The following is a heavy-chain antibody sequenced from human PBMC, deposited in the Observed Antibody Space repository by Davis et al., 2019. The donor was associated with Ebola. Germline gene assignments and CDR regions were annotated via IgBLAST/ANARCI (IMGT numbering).Heavy chain of an antibody. V-gene: IGHV4-59*05. J-gene: IGHJ6*04. CDR3: ARSFTVTTDYYYYGMDV. Sequence: SETLSLTCTVSGGSISSYYWSWIRQPPGKGLEWIGSIYYSGSTYYNPSLKSRVTISVDTSKNQFSLKLSSVTAADTAVYYCARSFTVTTDYYYYGMDVWGKGTTVTVSS. D-gene: IGHD4-17*01. CDR2: IYYSGST. CDR1: GGSISSYY.